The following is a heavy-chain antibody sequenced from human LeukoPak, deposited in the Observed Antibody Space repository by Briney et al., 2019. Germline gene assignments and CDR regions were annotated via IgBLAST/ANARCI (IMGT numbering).Heavy chain of an antibody. Sequence: PSETLSLTCAVSGYSITSGYYWGWIRQPPGKGLEWIGNIYHSGSTYYNPSLKSRVTLSVDTPKNQFSLKLTFVTAADTAVYYCARGSAMDYWGQGSLVTVSS. D-gene: IGHD1-26*01. CDR1: GYSITSGYY. CDR3: ARGSAMDY. J-gene: IGHJ4*02. V-gene: IGHV4-38-2*01. CDR2: IYHSGST.